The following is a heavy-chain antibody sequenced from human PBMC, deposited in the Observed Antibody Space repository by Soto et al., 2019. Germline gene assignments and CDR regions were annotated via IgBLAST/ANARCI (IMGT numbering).Heavy chain of an antibody. CDR2: IIPIFGTA. V-gene: IGHV1-69*13. J-gene: IGHJ4*02. CDR1: GGTFSSYA. D-gene: IGHD3-16*02. Sequence: SVKVTCKASGGTFSSYASRWVRQAPGQGLEWMGGIIPIFGTANYAQKFQGRVTITADESTSTVYMELSSLRSEDTAVYFCAREEYVWGNYRLKHFDYWGPGTLVTVSS. CDR3: AREEYVWGNYRLKHFDY.